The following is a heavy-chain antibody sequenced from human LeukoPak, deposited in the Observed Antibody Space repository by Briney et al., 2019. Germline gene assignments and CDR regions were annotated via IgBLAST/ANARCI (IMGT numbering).Heavy chain of an antibody. CDR1: GFTFSSYS. J-gene: IGHJ4*02. D-gene: IGHD3-3*01. Sequence: GGSLRLSCAASGFTFSSYSMNWVRQAPGKGLEWVSSISSSSSYIYYADSVKGRFTISRDNAKNSPYLQMNSLRAEDTAVYYCASGLVRYYDFWSGYYVYWGQGTLVTVSS. CDR2: ISSSSSYI. CDR3: ASGLVRYYDFWSGYYVY. V-gene: IGHV3-21*01.